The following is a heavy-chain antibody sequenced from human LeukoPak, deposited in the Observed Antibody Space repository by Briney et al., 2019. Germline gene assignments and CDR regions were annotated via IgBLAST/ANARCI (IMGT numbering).Heavy chain of an antibody. Sequence: GGSLRLSCAASGFTFSSYGMHWVRQAPGKGLEWVAVISYDGSNKYYADSVKGRFTIPRDNSKNTLYLQMNSLRAEDTAVYYCAKDGYSSSSGGCVYWGQGTLVTVSS. D-gene: IGHD6-6*01. CDR3: AKDGYSSSSGGCVY. V-gene: IGHV3-30*18. CDR2: ISYDGSNK. CDR1: GFTFSSYG. J-gene: IGHJ4*02.